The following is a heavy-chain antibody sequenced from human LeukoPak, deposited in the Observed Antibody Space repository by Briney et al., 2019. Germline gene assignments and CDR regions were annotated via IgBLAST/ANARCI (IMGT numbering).Heavy chain of an antibody. J-gene: IGHJ5*02. CDR2: IYYNGST. CDR3: ARDRAAGSDWLDP. CDR1: GGSIGLYH. V-gene: IGHV4-59*01. Sequence: SETLSLTCTVSGGSIGLYHWTWTRQPPGKGLEWIGYIYYNGSTKYNQSLKSRVTISLDTSKNQFSLRLSSVTAADTAVYYCARDRAAGSDWLDPWGQGTLVTVSS. D-gene: IGHD3-10*01.